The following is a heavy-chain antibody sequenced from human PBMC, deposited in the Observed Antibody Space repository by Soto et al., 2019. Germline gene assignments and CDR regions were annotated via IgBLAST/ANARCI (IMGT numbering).Heavy chain of an antibody. CDR3: AKDRTGSGWYVAY. Sequence: EVQLLESGGGFVQPGGSLRLSCAASGFTFSSYAMSWVRQAPGKGLEWVSGISGSGGSTYYADSVKGRFTISRDNSKNTLYLQMNSLRAEDTAVYYCAKDRTGSGWYVAYWGQGTLVTVSS. J-gene: IGHJ4*02. D-gene: IGHD6-19*01. CDR1: GFTFSSYA. V-gene: IGHV3-23*01. CDR2: ISGSGGST.